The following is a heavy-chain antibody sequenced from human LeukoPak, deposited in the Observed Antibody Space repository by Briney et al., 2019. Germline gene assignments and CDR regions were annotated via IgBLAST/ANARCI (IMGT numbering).Heavy chain of an antibody. V-gene: IGHV3-33*06. CDR1: GFTFSSYG. CDR2: ILSDGSKE. Sequence: GGSLRLSCAASGFTFSSYGMHWVRQAPGKGLEGGAVILSDGSKEFYTESVKGRFTISRDNSKNTLYLQMNSLRAEDTAVSYCAKDQDPIVVVPAAIGGPWGQGTLVTVSS. J-gene: IGHJ5*02. D-gene: IGHD2-2*02. CDR3: AKDQDPIVVVPAAIGGP.